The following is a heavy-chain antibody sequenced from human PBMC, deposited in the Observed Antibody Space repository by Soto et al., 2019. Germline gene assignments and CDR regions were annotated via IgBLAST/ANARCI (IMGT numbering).Heavy chain of an antibody. CDR3: ARGSPNYYDFWSGWNNYYYYYMDV. CDR1: GYTLTSYD. J-gene: IGHJ6*03. Sequence: ASVKVSCKASGYTLTSYDINWVRQATGQGLEWMGWMNPNSGNTGYAQKFQGRVTMTRNTSISTAYMELSSLRSEDTAVYYCARGSPNYYDFWSGWNNYYYYYMDVWGKGTTVTVSS. CDR2: MNPNSGNT. D-gene: IGHD3-3*01. V-gene: IGHV1-8*01.